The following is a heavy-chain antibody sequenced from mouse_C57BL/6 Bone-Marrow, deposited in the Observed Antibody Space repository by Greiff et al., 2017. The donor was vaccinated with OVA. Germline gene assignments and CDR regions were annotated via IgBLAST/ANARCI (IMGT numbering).Heavy chain of an antibody. Sequence: QVQLQQSGPGLVQPSQSLSITCTVSGFSLTSYGVHWVRQSPGKGLEWLGVIWSGGSTDYNAAFISRLSISKDNSKSQVFFKMNSLQADDTAIYYCARNGRRGITTVVARYFDGWGTGTTVTVSS. J-gene: IGHJ1*03. D-gene: IGHD1-1*01. CDR3: ARNGRRGITTVVARYFDG. CDR1: GFSLTSYG. CDR2: IWSGGST. V-gene: IGHV2-2*01.